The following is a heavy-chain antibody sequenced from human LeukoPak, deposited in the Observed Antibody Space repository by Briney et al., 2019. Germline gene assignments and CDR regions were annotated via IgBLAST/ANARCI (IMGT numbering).Heavy chain of an antibody. V-gene: IGHV4-39*02. J-gene: IGHJ4*02. Sequence: PSQTLSLTCTVSGGSLSSSSYYWGWIRQPPGKGLEWFGSIDYSESTYYNPSLKNRVTISVDTSKNHFSLKLSSVTAADTAVYYCARLAREQWLSRDYWGQGTLVTVSS. CDR2: IDYSEST. CDR3: ARLAREQWLSRDY. D-gene: IGHD6-19*01. CDR1: GGSLSSSSYY.